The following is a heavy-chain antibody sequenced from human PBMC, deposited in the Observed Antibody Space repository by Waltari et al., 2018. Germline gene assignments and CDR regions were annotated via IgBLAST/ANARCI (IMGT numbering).Heavy chain of an antibody. V-gene: IGHV3-74*01. CDR1: GFTFVSNW. D-gene: IGHD3-16*01. CDR3: VRDLAGVGGQ. Sequence: EVQLVESGGGLVQPGGSLRLSCAASGFTFVSNWMHWVRQVPGKGRAWVARTNEDDTFTTHADSVKGRFTISRDNAKNTLFLEMNGLRVEDTAVYYCVRDLAGVGGQWGQGTLVTVSA. CDR2: TNEDDTFT. J-gene: IGHJ4*02.